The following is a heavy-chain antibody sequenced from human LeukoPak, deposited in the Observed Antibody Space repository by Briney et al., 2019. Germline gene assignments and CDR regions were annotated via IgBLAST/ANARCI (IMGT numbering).Heavy chain of an antibody. CDR2: INPSGGST. D-gene: IGHD6-19*01. V-gene: IGHV1-46*01. CDR1: GYTFTRHY. Sequence: GPSVKVSCKASGYTFTRHYIQWVRQAPGQGLEWMGIINPSGGSTSYAQKFQGRVTLTRDTSTSTVYMELSSLRSEDTAVYYCARGRGVAVAGEGVDPWGQGTLVTVSS. J-gene: IGHJ5*02. CDR3: ARGRGVAVAGEGVDP.